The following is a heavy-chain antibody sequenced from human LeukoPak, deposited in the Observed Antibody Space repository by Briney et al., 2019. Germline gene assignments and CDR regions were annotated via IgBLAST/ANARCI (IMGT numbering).Heavy chain of an antibody. CDR1: GGSFSGYY. D-gene: IGHD3-3*01. J-gene: IGHJ5*02. Sequence: SETLSLTCAVYGGSFSGYYWSWIRQPPGKGLEWIGEINHSGSTNYNPSLKSRVTISVDTSKNQFSLKLSSVTAADTAVYYCARGGFPCYDFWSGYLPTQFDPWGQGTLVTVSS. CDR3: ARGGFPCYDFWSGYLPTQFDP. CDR2: INHSGST. V-gene: IGHV4-34*01.